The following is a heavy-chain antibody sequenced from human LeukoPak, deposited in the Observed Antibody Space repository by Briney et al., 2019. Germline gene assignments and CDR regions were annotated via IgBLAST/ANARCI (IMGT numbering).Heavy chain of an antibody. D-gene: IGHD3-16*01. CDR1: GFTFTTFG. V-gene: IGHV3-23*01. Sequence: PGGTLRLSCAASGFTFTTFGMSWVRQAPGKGLEWVSGITAGGDRTYYADSVKGRFTISRDNSKNTLFPQVNSLGAEDTAIYYCAKGRGTSGYFDYWGQGALVTVSS. J-gene: IGHJ4*02. CDR2: ITAGGDRT. CDR3: AKGRGTSGYFDY.